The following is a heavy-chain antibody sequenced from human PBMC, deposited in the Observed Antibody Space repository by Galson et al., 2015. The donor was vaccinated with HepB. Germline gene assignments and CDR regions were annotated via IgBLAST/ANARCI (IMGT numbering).Heavy chain of an antibody. CDR2: INPSGGST. Sequence: SVKVSCKASGYTFTSYYMHWVRQAPGQGLEWMGIINPSGGSTSYAQKFQGRVTMTRDTSTSTVYMELSSLRSEDTAVYYCARGIAAAGRYYYYGMDVWGQGTTVTVSS. D-gene: IGHD6-13*01. CDR3: ARGIAAAGRYYYYGMDV. V-gene: IGHV1-46*03. CDR1: GYTFTSYY. J-gene: IGHJ6*02.